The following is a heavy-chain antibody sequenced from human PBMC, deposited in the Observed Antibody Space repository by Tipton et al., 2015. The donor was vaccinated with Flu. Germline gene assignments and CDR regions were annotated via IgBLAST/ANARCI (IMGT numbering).Heavy chain of an antibody. CDR1: AYTFTSYG. CDR2: ISAYNGNT. Sequence: VQLVQSGAEVKKLGASVKVSCKASAYTFTSYGFSWVRQAPGQGLEWMGWISAYNGNTNYAQKFQGRVTLTTDKSTTTAYMELRSLRSDDTAVYYCARERRASYYYYGMDVWGQGTTVTVSS. V-gene: IGHV1-18*01. J-gene: IGHJ6*02. CDR3: ARERRASYYYYGMDV.